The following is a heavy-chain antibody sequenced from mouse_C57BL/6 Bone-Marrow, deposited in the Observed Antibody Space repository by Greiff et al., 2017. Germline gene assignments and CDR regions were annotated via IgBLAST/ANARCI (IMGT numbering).Heavy chain of an antibody. V-gene: IGHV1-64*01. Sequence: QVQLQQPGAELVKPGASVKLSCKASGYTFTSYWMHWVKQRPGQGLEWIGMIHPNSGSTNYNEKFKSKATLTVDKSSSPAYMQLSSLTSEDSAVYYCARGGLVDYFDYWGQGTTLTVSS. CDR2: IHPNSGST. J-gene: IGHJ2*01. CDR3: ARGGLVDYFDY. CDR1: GYTFTSYW. D-gene: IGHD3-3*01.